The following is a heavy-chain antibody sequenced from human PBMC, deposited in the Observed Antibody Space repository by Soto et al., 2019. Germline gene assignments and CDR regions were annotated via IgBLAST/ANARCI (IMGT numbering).Heavy chain of an antibody. Sequence: QIHLVQSGAEVKKPGASVKVSCKGSGYGFTTYGITWVRQAPGQGLEWMAWISAHNGNTNYAQKXXXRVTVTXXXXTSTAYMELRSLRSDDTAVYYCARGRYGDYWGQGALVTVSS. V-gene: IGHV1-18*01. CDR2: ISAHNGNT. CDR3: ARGRYGDY. D-gene: IGHD1-1*01. CDR1: GYGFTTYG. J-gene: IGHJ4*02.